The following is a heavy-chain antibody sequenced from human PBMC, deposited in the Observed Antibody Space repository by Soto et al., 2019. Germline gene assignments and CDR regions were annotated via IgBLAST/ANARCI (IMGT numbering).Heavy chain of an antibody. CDR3: ATRITVFGLLIPPFDP. V-gene: IGHV4-34*01. D-gene: IGHD3-3*01. CDR2: INHTGGT. CDR1: GGSVNGYY. Sequence: SETLSLTCAVYGGSVNGYYWNWIRQPPGKGLEWIGEINHTGGTHYNPSLKSRVTMSVDTSKNQFSLRLSSVTAADTAIYCCATRITVFGLLIPPFDPWGQGTQVTVSS. J-gene: IGHJ5*02.